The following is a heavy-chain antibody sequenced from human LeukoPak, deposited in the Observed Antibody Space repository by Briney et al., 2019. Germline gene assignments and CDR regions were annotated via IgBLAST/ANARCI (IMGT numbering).Heavy chain of an antibody. CDR3: ATGGYFDY. V-gene: IGHV3-30*03. D-gene: IGHD3-10*01. Sequence: PGRSLRLSCAASGFTFSSYGMPWVRQAPGKGLEWVAVISYDGSNKYYADSVKGRFTISRDNSKNTLYLQMNSLRAEDTAVYYCATGGYFDYWGQGTLVTVSS. J-gene: IGHJ4*02. CDR2: ISYDGSNK. CDR1: GFTFSSYG.